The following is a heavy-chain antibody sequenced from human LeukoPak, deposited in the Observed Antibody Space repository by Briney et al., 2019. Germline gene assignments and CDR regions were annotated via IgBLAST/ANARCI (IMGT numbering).Heavy chain of an antibody. V-gene: IGHV2-5*02. CDR3: AHRSHIAAAGLFPDY. CDR2: IYWDDDK. D-gene: IGHD6-13*01. Sequence: SGPTPVKPTQTLTLTCTFSGFSLSTSGVGVGWIRQPPGKALEWLALIYWDDDKRYSPSLKSRLTITKDTSKNQVVLTMTNMDPVDTATYYCAHRSHIAAAGLFPDYWGQGTLVTVSS. J-gene: IGHJ4*02. CDR1: GFSLSTSGVG.